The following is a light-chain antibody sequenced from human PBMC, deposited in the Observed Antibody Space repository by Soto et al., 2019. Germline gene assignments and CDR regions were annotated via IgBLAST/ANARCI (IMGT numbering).Light chain of an antibody. CDR2: NVS. J-gene: IGLJ3*02. CDR3: CSYAGSYTWV. V-gene: IGLV2-11*01. CDR1: SSDVGNYNY. Sequence: QSALTQPRSVSGSPGQSVTISCTGTSSDVGNYNYVSWYQQHPGKAPKLIIYNVSKRPSGVPDRFSASKSGNTASLTVSGLQADDEADYYCCSYAGSYTWVFGGGTAVTVL.